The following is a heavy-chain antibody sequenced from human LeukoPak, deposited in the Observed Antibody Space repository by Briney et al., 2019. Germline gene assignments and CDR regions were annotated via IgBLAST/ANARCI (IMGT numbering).Heavy chain of an antibody. D-gene: IGHD5-12*01. CDR1: GVTFSSYG. CDR3: TTKVIRGNSGDDYDD. J-gene: IGHJ4*02. Sequence: QAGGSLRLSCAASGVTFSSYGMHWVRQAPGKGLEWVALISSDGNDKLYGDSVKGRFTISRDDSKSTLYLQMNSLRAEDTAVYYCTTKVIRGNSGDDYDDWGQGTLVTVSP. CDR2: ISSDGNDK. V-gene: IGHV3-30*03.